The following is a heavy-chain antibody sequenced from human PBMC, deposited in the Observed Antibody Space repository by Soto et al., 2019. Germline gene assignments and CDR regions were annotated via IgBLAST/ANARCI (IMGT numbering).Heavy chain of an antibody. Sequence: EVQLLESGGGLVQLGGSLRLSCAASGFTFSSNAMRWFRKAPVKGLEWVSAISGSGGSTYYADSVKGRFTISRDNSKNTLYLQMNSLRAEDTAVYYCARRGSGSYYDYWGQGTLVTVSS. CDR3: ARRGSGSYYDY. CDR2: ISGSGGST. D-gene: IGHD1-26*01. V-gene: IGHV3-23*01. CDR1: GFTFSSNA. J-gene: IGHJ4*02.